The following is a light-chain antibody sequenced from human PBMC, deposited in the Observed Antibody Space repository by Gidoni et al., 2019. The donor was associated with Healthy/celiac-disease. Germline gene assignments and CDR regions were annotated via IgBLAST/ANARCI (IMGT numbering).Light chain of an antibody. Sequence: EIVLTPSPGTLSLPPGERATLSCRASPSVSSSYLAWYQQKPGQAPRLLIYGASSSATGIPDRFSGSGSGTDFTLTISRLEPEDFAVYYCQQYCSSPPVTFGPGTKVEIK. J-gene: IGKJ3*01. V-gene: IGKV3-20*01. CDR1: PSVSSSY. CDR3: QQYCSSPPVT. CDR2: GAS.